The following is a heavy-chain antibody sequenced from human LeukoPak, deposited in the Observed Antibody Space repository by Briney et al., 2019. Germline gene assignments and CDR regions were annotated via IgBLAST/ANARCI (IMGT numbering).Heavy chain of an antibody. Sequence: SGGSLRLSCAASGFTFSSDAMSSVRQAPGKGLEWVSAISGSGGSTYYADSVKGRFTISRDNSKNTLYLQMNSLRAEDTAVYYCAKDPPYGSGLLFDYWGQGTLVTVSS. CDR2: ISGSGGST. V-gene: IGHV3-23*01. CDR3: AKDPPYGSGLLFDY. J-gene: IGHJ4*02. D-gene: IGHD3-10*01. CDR1: GFTFSSDA.